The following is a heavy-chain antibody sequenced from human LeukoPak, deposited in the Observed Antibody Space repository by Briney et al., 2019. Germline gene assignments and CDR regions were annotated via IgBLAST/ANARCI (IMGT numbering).Heavy chain of an antibody. Sequence: ASVKVSCKASGYTFTSYGISWVRQAPGQGLEWMGWISAYNGNTNYAQKLQGRVTMTTDTSTSTAYMELRSLRSDDTAIYYCAKSHWDIVVVPTAPIPFDYWGQGTLVTVSS. CDR3: AKSHWDIVVVPTAPIPFDY. D-gene: IGHD2-2*01. J-gene: IGHJ4*02. CDR2: ISAYNGNT. V-gene: IGHV1-18*01. CDR1: GYTFTSYG.